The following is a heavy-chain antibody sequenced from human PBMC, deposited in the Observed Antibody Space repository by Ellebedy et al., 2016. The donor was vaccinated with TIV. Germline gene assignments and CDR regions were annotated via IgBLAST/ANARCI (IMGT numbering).Heavy chain of an antibody. J-gene: IGHJ4*02. V-gene: IGHV3-23*01. CDR2: VSGSGNST. CDR3: AKNSVTAAASCVDS. Sequence: PGGSLRLSCAASGFPFSIYAMTWVRQAPGKGLEWVSTVSGSGNSTYYADSMKGRFTISRDNSKNTLYLQMNSLRAEDTAVYYCAKNSVTAAASCVDSWGRGSLVTVSS. CDR1: GFPFSIYA. D-gene: IGHD6-13*01.